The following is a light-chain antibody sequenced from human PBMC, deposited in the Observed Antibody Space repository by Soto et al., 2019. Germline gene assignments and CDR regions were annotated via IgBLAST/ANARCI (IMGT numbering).Light chain of an antibody. Sequence: QSVLTQPRSVSGSPGQSVTISCTGTSSVVGDYDYVSWYQQHPGKAPKLMIYDVSKRPSGVPDRFSGSKSGNTASLTISGLQAEDEADYYCCSYAGSYTYVFGTGTKGTVL. V-gene: IGLV2-11*01. CDR1: SSVVGDYDY. CDR3: CSYAGSYTYV. J-gene: IGLJ1*01. CDR2: DVS.